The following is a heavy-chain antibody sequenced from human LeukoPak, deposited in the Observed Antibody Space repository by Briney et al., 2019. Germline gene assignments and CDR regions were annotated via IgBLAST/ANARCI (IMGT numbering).Heavy chain of an antibody. V-gene: IGHV4-4*07. Sequence: PSETLSLTCTVSGVSISSYYWSWIRQPAGKGLEWIGRIYTSGSTNYNPSLKSRVTMSVDTSKDQISLKLSSMTAADTAVYYCARVGGDYSYYYMDVWGKGTSVTVSS. CDR1: GVSISSYY. CDR2: IYTSGST. CDR3: ARVGGDYSYYYMDV. J-gene: IGHJ6*03. D-gene: IGHD2-21*01.